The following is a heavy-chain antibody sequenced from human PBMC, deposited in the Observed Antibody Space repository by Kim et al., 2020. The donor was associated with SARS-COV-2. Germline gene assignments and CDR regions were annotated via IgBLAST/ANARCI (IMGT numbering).Heavy chain of an antibody. CDR2: INAANGNT. V-gene: IGHV1-3*01. Sequence: ASVKVSCKASGYTFTSYAIHWLRQAPGQRLEWMGWINAANGNTKYSQKFQDRVTITRDTSASTAYMELSSLRSEDTAVYYCARVTRDEYDSGRYGWGLWGQGTLVTVSS. D-gene: IGHD3-10*01. J-gene: IGHJ4*02. CDR1: GYTFTSYA. CDR3: ARVTRDEYDSGRYGWGL.